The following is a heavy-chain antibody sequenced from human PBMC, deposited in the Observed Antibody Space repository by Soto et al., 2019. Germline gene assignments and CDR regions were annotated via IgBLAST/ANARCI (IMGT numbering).Heavy chain of an antibody. D-gene: IGHD3-16*01. Sequence: GGSLRLSCSASGFTFSSYAMHWVRQAPGKGLEYVSAISSNGGSTYYADSVKGRFTISRDNSKNTLYLQMSSLRSEDAAVYYCVKMKYLRGWYDFWCQGALVTVSS. CDR1: GFTFSSYA. J-gene: IGHJ5*01. CDR3: VKMKYLRGWYDF. V-gene: IGHV3-64D*06. CDR2: ISSNGGST.